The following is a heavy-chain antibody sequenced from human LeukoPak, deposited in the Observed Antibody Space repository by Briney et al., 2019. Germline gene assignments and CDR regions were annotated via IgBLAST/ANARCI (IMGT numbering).Heavy chain of an antibody. Sequence: GSLRLSCAASAFTFSDHGMHWVRQAPGKGLEWVAFIRYDGGNKYYADSVKGRFTISRDNSKNTLYLQMNSLRAEDTAVYYCAKARSYCGGDCSLYAFDIWGQGTMVTVSS. CDR2: IRYDGGNK. D-gene: IGHD2-21*01. CDR3: AKARSYCGGDCSLYAFDI. J-gene: IGHJ3*02. V-gene: IGHV3-30*02. CDR1: AFTFSDHG.